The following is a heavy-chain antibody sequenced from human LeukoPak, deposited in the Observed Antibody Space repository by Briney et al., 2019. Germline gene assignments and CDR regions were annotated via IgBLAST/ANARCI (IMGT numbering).Heavy chain of an antibody. D-gene: IGHD1-26*01. V-gene: IGHV3-23*01. J-gene: IGHJ5*02. CDR2: ISGSGGST. CDR3: ATHSGSYYFHWFDP. Sequence: QPGGSLRLSCAASGFTFSSYGMSWVRQAPGKGLEWVSAISGSGGSTYYADSVKGRFTISRDNSKNTLYLQMNSLRAEDTAVYYCATHSGSYYFHWFDPWGQGTLVTVSS. CDR1: GFTFSSYG.